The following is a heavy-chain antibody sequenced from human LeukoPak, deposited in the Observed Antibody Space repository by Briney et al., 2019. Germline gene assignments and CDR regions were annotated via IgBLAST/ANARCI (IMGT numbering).Heavy chain of an antibody. D-gene: IGHD6-13*01. Sequence: PSETLSLTCAVYGGSFSSYYWSWIRQPPGKGLEWIGEINHSGSTNYNPSLKSRVTISVDTSKNQFSLKLSSVTAADTAVYYCARGRPRWSSSSWYGHPGYYFDYWGQGTLVTVSS. CDR2: INHSGST. V-gene: IGHV4-34*01. J-gene: IGHJ4*02. CDR3: ARGRPRWSSSSWYGHPGYYFDY. CDR1: GGSFSSYY.